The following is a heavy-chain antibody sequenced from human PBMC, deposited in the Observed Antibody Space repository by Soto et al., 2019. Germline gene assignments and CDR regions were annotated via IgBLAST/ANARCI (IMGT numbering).Heavy chain of an antibody. V-gene: IGHV1-69*04. CDR1: GGTSSSYT. J-gene: IGHJ4*02. D-gene: IGHD3-10*01. CDR2: IIPIFGGT. CDR3: VRDWESTTQTWGFGDS. Sequence: QVQVVQSGAEVKKPGSSVKVSCKASGGTSSSYTITWVRQAPGQGLEWLGRIIPIFGGTNYAQKFQDRLTMSADRPTTTAYMELSSLTSADTAVYYCVRDWESTTQTWGFGDSWGQGTLVTVSS.